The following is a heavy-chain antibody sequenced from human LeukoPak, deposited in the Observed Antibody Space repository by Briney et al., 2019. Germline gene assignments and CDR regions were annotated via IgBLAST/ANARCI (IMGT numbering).Heavy chain of an antibody. CDR2: ISAYNGKT. CDR3: ARDHIVGATTSVYFQH. J-gene: IGHJ1*01. D-gene: IGHD1-26*01. CDR1: GYTFTTYG. Sequence: GESLKISCEGSGYTFTTYGISWVRQAPGQGLEWMGWISAYNGKTNYAQKVQGRVTMTTDTSTSTAYMELRSLRSDDTAVYYCARDHIVGATTSVYFQHWGQGTLVTVSS. V-gene: IGHV1-18*01.